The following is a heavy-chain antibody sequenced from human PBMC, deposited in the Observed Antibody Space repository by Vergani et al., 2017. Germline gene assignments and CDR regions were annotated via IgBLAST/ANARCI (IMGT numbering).Heavy chain of an antibody. CDR1: GFTFSSYA. CDR3: AREGRRVIAIHEWYFDL. CDR2: IIPIFGTA. D-gene: IGHD2-21*01. V-gene: IGHV1-69*01. J-gene: IGHJ2*01. Sequence: QVQLVESGGGVVQPGRSLRLSCAASGFTFSSYAISWVRQAPGQGLEWMGGIIPIFGTANYAQKFQGRVTITADESTSTAYMELSSLRSEDTAVYYCAREGRRVIAIHEWYFDLWGRGTLVTVSS.